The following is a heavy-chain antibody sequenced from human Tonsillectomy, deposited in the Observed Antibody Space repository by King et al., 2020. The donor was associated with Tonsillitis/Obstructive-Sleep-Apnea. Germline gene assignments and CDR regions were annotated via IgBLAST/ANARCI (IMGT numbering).Heavy chain of an antibody. CDR3: TTDRTPGDY. J-gene: IGHJ4*02. Sequence: QLVQSGGGLVKPGGSLRLSGAAFVFTSINAWISGVRQAPGKGLGWVGRIKTKTEGGTTDYAAPVKGRFTTPRDDSKNTLYLQRTSLKTEDTAVYYCTTDRTPGDYWGQGTLVTVSS. V-gene: IGHV3-15*01. D-gene: IGHD2-2*01. CDR1: VFTSINAW. CDR2: IKTKTEGGTT.